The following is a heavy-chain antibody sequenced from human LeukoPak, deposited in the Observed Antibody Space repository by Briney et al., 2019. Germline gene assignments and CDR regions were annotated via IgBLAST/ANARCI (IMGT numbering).Heavy chain of an antibody. CDR2: IFYSGST. CDR3: ARTYYYGSGILTTFDP. V-gene: IGHV4-39*07. Sequence: PSETLSLTCTVSGGSISSSSYYWGWIRQPPGKGLEWIGSIFYSGSTYYNPSLKSRVTISVDTSKNQFSLKLSSVTAADTAVYYCARTYYYGSGILTTFDPWGQGTLVTVSS. J-gene: IGHJ5*02. D-gene: IGHD3-10*01. CDR1: GGSISSSSYY.